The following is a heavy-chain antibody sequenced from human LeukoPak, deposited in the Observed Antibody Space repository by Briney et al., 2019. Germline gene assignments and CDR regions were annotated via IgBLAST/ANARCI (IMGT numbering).Heavy chain of an antibody. Sequence: SETLSLTCTVSGGSISSGSYYWSWIRQPAGKGLEWIGRIYTSGSTNYNPSLKSRVTISVDTSKNQFSLKLSSVTAADTAVHYCARVAGNVVVPAADYYYYYMDVWGKGTTVTASS. CDR2: IYTSGST. D-gene: IGHD2-2*01. CDR3: ARVAGNVVVPAADYYYYYMDV. V-gene: IGHV4-61*02. J-gene: IGHJ6*03. CDR1: GGSISSGSYY.